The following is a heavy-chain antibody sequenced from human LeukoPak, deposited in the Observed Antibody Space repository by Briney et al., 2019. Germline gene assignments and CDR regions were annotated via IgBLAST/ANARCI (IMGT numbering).Heavy chain of an antibody. CDR3: ARDPQRWQQLPHYWYFDL. CDR1: GSIFTTYG. D-gene: IGHD5-24*01. J-gene: IGHJ2*01. Sequence: PGGSLRLSCATSGSIFTTYGIHWVRQAPGKGLEWVAVISYDGSNEFYTDSVKGRFTMSRANSKNTLYLQMDSLRSDDTAVYYCARDPQRWQQLPHYWYFDLWGRGTLVIVSS. CDR2: ISYDGSNE. V-gene: IGHV3-30*03.